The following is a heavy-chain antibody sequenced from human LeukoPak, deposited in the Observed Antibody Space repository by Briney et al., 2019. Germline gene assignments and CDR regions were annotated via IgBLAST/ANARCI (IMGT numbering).Heavy chain of an antibody. J-gene: IGHJ3*02. V-gene: IGHV4-34*01. Sequence: SETLSLTCALPGGSFSTYYWTWIRQSPGKGREWIAEIDHRGSTNYNPSLESRVTISTDTSKNQFSLKLNSVTAAVTAVYYCARNNNRITYTFDIWGQGTMVTVSS. CDR3: ARNNNRITYTFDI. D-gene: IGHD1/OR15-1a*01. CDR1: GGSFSTYY. CDR2: IDHRGST.